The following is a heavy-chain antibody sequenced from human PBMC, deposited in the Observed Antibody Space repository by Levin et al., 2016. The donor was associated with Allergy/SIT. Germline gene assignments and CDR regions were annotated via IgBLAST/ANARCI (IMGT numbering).Heavy chain of an antibody. V-gene: IGHV4-59*01. CDR2: IYYSGST. Sequence: RQAPGKGLEWIGYIYYSGSTNYNPSLKSRVTISVDTSKNQFSLKLSSVTAADTAVYYCASSGSVAFFDYWGQGTLVTVSS. CDR3: ASSGSVAFFDY. D-gene: IGHD6-19*01. J-gene: IGHJ4*02.